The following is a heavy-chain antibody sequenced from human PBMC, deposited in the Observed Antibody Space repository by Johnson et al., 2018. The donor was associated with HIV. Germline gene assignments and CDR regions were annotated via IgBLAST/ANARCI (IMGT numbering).Heavy chain of an antibody. J-gene: IGHJ3*01. CDR2: INWNGDTT. Sequence: VQLVESGGGVVRPGGSLRLSCTTSEFIFDDYGMSWVRQAPGKGLEWVSGINWNGDTTAYADSVKGRFTISRDNSRDTLYLQMNSLRAEDTALYYCATLTVRSRAFDLWGQGTLVTVSS. V-gene: IGHV3-20*04. D-gene: IGHD4-17*01. CDR3: ATLTVRSRAFDL. CDR1: EFIFDDYG.